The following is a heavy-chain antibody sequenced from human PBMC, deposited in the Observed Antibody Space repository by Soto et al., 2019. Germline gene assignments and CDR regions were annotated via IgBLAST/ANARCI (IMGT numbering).Heavy chain of an antibody. Sequence: ASVKVSCKASGYSFTDYHIHWVRQAPGQGLEWLGRINPKSGGTSTAQKFQGWVTMTTDTSISTASMELTRLTSDDTAIYYCARGDSTDCSKGVCSFFYNHDMDVWGQGTTVTVSS. V-gene: IGHV1-2*04. CDR2: INPKSGGT. CDR1: GYSFTDYH. D-gene: IGHD2-8*01. J-gene: IGHJ6*02. CDR3: ARGDSTDCSKGVCSFFYNHDMDV.